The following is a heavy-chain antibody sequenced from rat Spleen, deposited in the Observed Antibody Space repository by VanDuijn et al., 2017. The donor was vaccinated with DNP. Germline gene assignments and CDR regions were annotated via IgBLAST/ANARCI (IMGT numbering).Heavy chain of an antibody. J-gene: IGHJ4*01. V-gene: IGHV2-63*01. CDR3: TRDQDYYYDGGYYPTLDA. Sequence: QVQLKESGPGLVQPSETLSLTCTVSGFSLTSYSVTWVRQPSAKGPEWMGRMWYDGDTAYNSALKSRLSISRDTSKNQVFLKMNSLQTDDTGTYYCTRDQDYYYDGGYYPTLDAWGQGTSVTVSS. D-gene: IGHD1-12*02. CDR2: MWYDGDT. CDR1: GFSLTSYS.